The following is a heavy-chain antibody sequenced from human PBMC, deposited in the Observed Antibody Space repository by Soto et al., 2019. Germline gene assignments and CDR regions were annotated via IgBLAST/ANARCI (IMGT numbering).Heavy chain of an antibody. Sequence: SQTLSLTCVISGDSVSSNSAAWNWIRQSPSRGLEWLGRTYYRSKWYNDYAVSVKSRITINPDTSKNQFSLQLNSVTPEDTAVYYCASSPLYCSGGSCYGMDVWGQGTTVTVSS. CDR3: ASSPLYCSGGSCYGMDV. V-gene: IGHV6-1*01. J-gene: IGHJ6*02. CDR1: GDSVSSNSAA. CDR2: TYYRSKWYN. D-gene: IGHD2-15*01.